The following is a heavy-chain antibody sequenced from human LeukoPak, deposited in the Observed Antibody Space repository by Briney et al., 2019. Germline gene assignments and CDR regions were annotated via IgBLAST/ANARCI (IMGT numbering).Heavy chain of an antibody. CDR3: AKDSYSHNGIYDALDI. D-gene: IGHD2-8*01. CDR1: GFTFSSYA. CDR2: IGGGPV. V-gene: IGHV3-23*01. Sequence: GGSLRLSCAASGFTFSSYAMTWVRQAPGKGLEWVSTIGGGPVYYADSVKDRFTISRDNSKNTLFLQMNSLRAEDTAIYYCAKDSYSHNGIYDALDIWGQGTKATVSS. J-gene: IGHJ3*02.